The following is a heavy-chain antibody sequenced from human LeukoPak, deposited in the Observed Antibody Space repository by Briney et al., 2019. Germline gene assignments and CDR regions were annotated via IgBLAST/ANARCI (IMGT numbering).Heavy chain of an antibody. V-gene: IGHV4-59*01. D-gene: IGHD6-13*01. CDR1: GGSISSYY. Sequence: PSETLSLTCTVSGGSISSYYWSWIRQPPGKGLEWIGYIYYSGSTNYNPSLKSRVTISVDTSKNQFSLKLSSVTAAGTAVYYCARVTYSSSWPDYWGQGTLVTVSS. J-gene: IGHJ4*02. CDR3: ARVTYSSSWPDY. CDR2: IYYSGST.